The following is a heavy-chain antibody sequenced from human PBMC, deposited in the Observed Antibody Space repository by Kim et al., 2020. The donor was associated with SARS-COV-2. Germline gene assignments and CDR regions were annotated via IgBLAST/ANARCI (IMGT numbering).Heavy chain of an antibody. Sequence: TPYNPALKKRVTISVDTSKNQFSLKLSSVTAADTAVYYGARGLDGYNDYWGQGTLVTVSS. CDR2: T. J-gene: IGHJ4*02. V-gene: IGHV4-31*02. CDR3: ARGLDGYNDY. D-gene: IGHD5-12*01.